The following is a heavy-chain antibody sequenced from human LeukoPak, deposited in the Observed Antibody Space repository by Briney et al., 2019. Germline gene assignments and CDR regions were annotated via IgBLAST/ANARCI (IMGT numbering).Heavy chain of an antibody. D-gene: IGHD3-10*01. J-gene: IGHJ3*02. V-gene: IGHV1-69*06. CDR2: IIPLFGTP. CDR3: ARKKDGGDAFDI. CDR1: GGTFSSYA. Sequence: ASVKVSCKASGGTFSSYAISWVRQAPGQGLEWMGGIIPLFGTPNYAQKFQGRVTITADKSTSTAYMELSSLRSEDTAVHYCARKKDGGDAFDIWGQGTMVTVSS.